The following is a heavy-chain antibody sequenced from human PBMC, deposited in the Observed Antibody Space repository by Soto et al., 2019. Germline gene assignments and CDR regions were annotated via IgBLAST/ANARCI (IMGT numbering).Heavy chain of an antibody. J-gene: IGHJ6*03. CDR1: GGTFSSYA. V-gene: IGHV1-69*05. CDR3: ARGKNSNYHYYYMEV. D-gene: IGHD4-4*01. CDR2: IIPIFGTA. Sequence: SVKVSCKASGGTFSSYAISWVRQAPGQGLEWMGGIIPIFGTANYAQKFQGRVTMTTDESTSTAYMELSSLRSDDTAVYYCARGKNSNYHYYYMEVWGKGTTVTVSS.